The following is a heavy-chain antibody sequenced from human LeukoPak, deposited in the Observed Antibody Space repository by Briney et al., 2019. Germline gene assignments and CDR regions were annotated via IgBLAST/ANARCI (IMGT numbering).Heavy chain of an antibody. J-gene: IGHJ4*02. V-gene: IGHV3-30*03. CDR3: VASSGSYHY. CDR2: ISYDGSDE. CDR1: GFTFSTFG. D-gene: IGHD3-10*01. Sequence: GGSLRLSCAASGFTFSTFGMHWVRQAPGKGLEWVAIISYDGSDEYYADSVKGRFTISRDNSKNTLSLQMNSLTAEDTAVYYCVASSGSYHYWGQGTLVTVSS.